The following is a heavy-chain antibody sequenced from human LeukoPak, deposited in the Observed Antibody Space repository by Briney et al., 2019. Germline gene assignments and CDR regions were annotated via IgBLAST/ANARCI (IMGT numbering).Heavy chain of an antibody. CDR3: ARDWFGGAFDI. CDR1: GFTFSSYE. D-gene: IGHD3-10*01. J-gene: IGHJ3*02. CDR2: ISSSGSTI. Sequence: PAGSLRLSCAASGFTFSSYEMNWVRQAPGKGLEWVSYISSSGSTIYYADSVNGRFTISRDNAKNSLYLQMNSLRAEDTAVYYCARDWFGGAFDIWGQGTMFTVSS. V-gene: IGHV3-48*03.